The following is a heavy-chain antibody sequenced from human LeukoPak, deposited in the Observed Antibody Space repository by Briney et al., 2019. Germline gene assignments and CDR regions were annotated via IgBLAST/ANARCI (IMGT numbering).Heavy chain of an antibody. CDR2: ISGSGGST. CDR3: AKDILYSPPDIVVVPAAMGSWFDP. CDR1: GFTFSSYA. Sequence: PGGSLRLSCAASGFTFSSYAMSWVRQAPGKGLEWVPAISGSGGSTYYADSVKGRFTISRDNSKNTLYLQMNSLRAEDTAVYYCAKDILYSPPDIVVVPAAMGSWFDPWGQGTLVTVSS. D-gene: IGHD2-2*01. V-gene: IGHV3-23*01. J-gene: IGHJ5*02.